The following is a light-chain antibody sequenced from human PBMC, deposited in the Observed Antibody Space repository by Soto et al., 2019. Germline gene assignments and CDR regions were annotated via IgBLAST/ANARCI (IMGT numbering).Light chain of an antibody. V-gene: IGLV2-14*01. J-gene: IGLJ3*02. CDR1: SRDVGGYNY. CDR2: EVS. Sequence: QSALTQPASVSGSPGQSITISCTGTSRDVGGYNYVSWYQQHPGKAPKLMIYEVSNRPAGVSNRFSGSKSGNTASLTIAGLQAADEADYYCSSYTSSRTPGVFCGGTQLTVL. CDR3: SSYTSSRTPGV.